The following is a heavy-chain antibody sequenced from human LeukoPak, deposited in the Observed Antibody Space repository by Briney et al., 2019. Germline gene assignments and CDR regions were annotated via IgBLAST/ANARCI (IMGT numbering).Heavy chain of an antibody. D-gene: IGHD6-6*01. J-gene: IGHJ4*02. CDR2: IYYSGST. Sequence: PSQTLSLTCTVSGGSISRGGYYWSWIRQHPGKGLEWIGYIYYSGSTYYNPSLKSRVTISVDTSKNQFSRKLGSVTAADTAVYYCARVLIATRRAVVYLDYWGQGTLVTVSS. V-gene: IGHV4-31*03. CDR3: ARVLIATRRAVVYLDY. CDR1: GGSISRGGYY.